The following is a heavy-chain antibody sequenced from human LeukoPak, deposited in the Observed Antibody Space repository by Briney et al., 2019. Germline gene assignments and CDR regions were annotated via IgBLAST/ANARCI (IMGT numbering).Heavy chain of an antibody. CDR2: IKSKTDGGTT. Sequence: GGSLRLSCAASGFTFSNAWMSWVRQAPGKGLEWVGRIKSKTDGGTTDYAAPVKGRFTISRDDSKNTLYLQMNSLKTEDTAVYYCTTVQYSGYDNLFDYWGQGTLVTVSS. V-gene: IGHV3-15*01. D-gene: IGHD5-12*01. CDR1: GFTFSNAW. CDR3: TTVQYSGYDNLFDY. J-gene: IGHJ4*02.